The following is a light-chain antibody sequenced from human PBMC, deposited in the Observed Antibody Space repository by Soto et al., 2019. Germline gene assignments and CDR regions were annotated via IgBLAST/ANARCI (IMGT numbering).Light chain of an antibody. V-gene: IGKV3-15*01. J-gene: IGKJ1*01. Sequence: EIVMTQSPATLSVSPGARATLSCRASQSVSSNLAWYQQKPGQAPRLLIYGASTRATGIPARFSGSGSGTELTITISSLQSEDFEVYYCQQYNNWPQTFGQGTKVDIK. CDR1: QSVSSN. CDR3: QQYNNWPQT. CDR2: GAS.